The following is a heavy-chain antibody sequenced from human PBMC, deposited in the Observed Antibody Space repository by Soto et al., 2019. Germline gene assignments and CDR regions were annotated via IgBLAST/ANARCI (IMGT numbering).Heavy chain of an antibody. D-gene: IGHD1-26*01. J-gene: IGHJ6*02. CDR1: GFPFNGSA. CDR2: IRSKPNNYAT. CDR3: AGDYYYHLDI. V-gene: IGHV3-73*02. Sequence: EVQLVESGGGLVHPGGSLKLSCAASGFPFNGSAMHWVRQASGKGLEWVGRIRSKPNNYATAYAPSLKGSFTITRDDSVYPADLPTNSTTGEDAALDYSAGDYYYHLDIWGQGTGVAVSS.